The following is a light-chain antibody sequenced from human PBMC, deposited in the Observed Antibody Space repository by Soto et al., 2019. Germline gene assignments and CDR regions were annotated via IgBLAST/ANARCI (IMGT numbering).Light chain of an antibody. J-gene: IGKJ2*01. V-gene: IGKV3-11*01. CDR1: QSVSSY. Sequence: EIVLTQSPATLSLSPGERATLSCRASQSVSSYLAWYQQKPGQAPRLLIYGASNRATGIPARFSGSGSGTDFAPTITSLEPEDFAVYYCQQRGNWPLYTFGQGTKLEIK. CDR3: QQRGNWPLYT. CDR2: GAS.